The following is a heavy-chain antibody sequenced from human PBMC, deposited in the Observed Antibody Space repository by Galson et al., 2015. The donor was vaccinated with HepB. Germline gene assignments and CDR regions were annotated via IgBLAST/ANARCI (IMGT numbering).Heavy chain of an antibody. CDR2: MSSSTNYI. D-gene: IGHD2-2*01. CDR1: GSILSSYS. V-gene: IGHV3-21*01. J-gene: IGHJ6*02. CDR3: ATNTPAAVMRASGMDV. Sequence: SLRLSCAVSGSILSSYSMNWVRQAPGKGLEWVSSMSSSTNYIYYADSVKGRFTVSIDNAKNSLFLQMNSLRAEDTAVYYCATNTPAAVMRASGMDVWGQGTAVTVSS.